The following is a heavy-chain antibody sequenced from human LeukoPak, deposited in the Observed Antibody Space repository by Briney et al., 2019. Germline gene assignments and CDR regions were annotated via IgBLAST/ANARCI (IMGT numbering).Heavy chain of an antibody. V-gene: IGHV3-23*01. J-gene: IGHJ4*02. D-gene: IGHD3-9*01. CDR1: GFTFSSYD. CDR3: AKWGDYDVLTGYYVSDY. Sequence: GGSLRLSCAASGFTFSSYDMSWVRQTPGKGLEWISAINGSGSGIYYADSMKSRFTISRDNSKNTLYLQINSLRAEDTAVYYCAKWGDYDVLTGYYVSDYWGQGTLVTVSS. CDR2: INGSGSGI.